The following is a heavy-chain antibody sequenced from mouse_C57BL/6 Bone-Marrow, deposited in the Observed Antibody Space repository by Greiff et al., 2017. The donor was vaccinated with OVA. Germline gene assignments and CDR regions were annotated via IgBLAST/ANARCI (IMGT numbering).Heavy chain of an antibody. CDR1: GFTFSRYA. CDR2: ISSGGDYI. CDR3: TRGLRPYYIDY. J-gene: IGHJ2*01. Sequence: EVHLVESGEGLVKPGGSLKLSCADSGFTFSRYAMSWVRQTPEKRLEWVPYISSGGDYIYYADTVKGRFTISRDNARNTLYLQMSSPKSEDTARYYCTRGLRPYYIDYWGQGTALTVSS. V-gene: IGHV5-9-1*02. D-gene: IGHD2-4*01.